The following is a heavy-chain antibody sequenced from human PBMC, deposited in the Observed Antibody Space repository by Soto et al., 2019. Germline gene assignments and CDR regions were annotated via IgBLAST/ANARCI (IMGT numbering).Heavy chain of an antibody. CDR2: IYCSGST. J-gene: IGHJ4*02. CDR3: ARGWGHYDFWSGYPSSFDY. Sequence: ETLSLTCTVSGGSISSYYWSWIRQPPGKGLEWIGYIYCSGSTNYNPSLKSRVTISVDTSKNQFSLKLSSVTAADTAVYYCARGWGHYDFWSGYPSSFDYWGQGTLVTVSS. V-gene: IGHV4-59*08. D-gene: IGHD3-3*01. CDR1: GGSISSYY.